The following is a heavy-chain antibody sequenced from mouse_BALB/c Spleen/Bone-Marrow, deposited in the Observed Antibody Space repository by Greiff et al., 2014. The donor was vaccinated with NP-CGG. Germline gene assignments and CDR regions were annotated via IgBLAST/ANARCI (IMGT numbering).Heavy chain of an antibody. CDR2: IDPYYGDT. V-gene: IGHV1-39*01. CDR1: GYSFSGYN. CDR3: ARKAYYTNWWYFDV. D-gene: IGHD2-5*01. Sequence: VQLKESGPELEKPGASVKISCEASGYSFSGYNLNWVKQSNGQSLEWIGNIDPYYGDTTYNQKFKGKATLTVDRSSSTAYMQLKSLTSEDSAVYYCARKAYYTNWWYFDVWGAGTTVAVSS. J-gene: IGHJ1*01.